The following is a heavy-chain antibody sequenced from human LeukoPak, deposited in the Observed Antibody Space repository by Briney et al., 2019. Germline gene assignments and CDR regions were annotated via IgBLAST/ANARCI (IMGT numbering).Heavy chain of an antibody. D-gene: IGHD3-22*01. Sequence: GGSLRLSCAASGFTFSSYAMSWVRQAPGKGLEWVSAISGSGGSTSYADSVKGRFTISRDNSKNTLYLQMNSLRAEDTAVYYCANELYYDSSGYYPFDYWGQEPWSPSPQ. V-gene: IGHV3-23*01. J-gene: IGHJ4*01. CDR3: ANELYYDSSGYYPFDY. CDR2: ISGSGGST. CDR1: GFTFSSYA.